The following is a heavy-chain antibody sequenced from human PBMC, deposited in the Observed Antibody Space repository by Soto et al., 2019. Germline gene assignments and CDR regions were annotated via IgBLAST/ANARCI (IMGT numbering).Heavy chain of an antibody. D-gene: IGHD3-22*01. CDR3: ARPLHYYDGSGYSAY. CDR2: ISSSSTYI. J-gene: IGHJ4*02. V-gene: IGHV3-21*01. CDR1: GFTFSSYA. Sequence: EVQLVESGGGLVKPGGSLRLSCAASGFTFSSYAMNWVRQAPGKGLEWVSSISSSSTYIYYADSVKGRFTISRDNAKNSLYLQLNSLRAEDTAVSYCARPLHYYDGSGYSAYWGQGTLVTVSS.